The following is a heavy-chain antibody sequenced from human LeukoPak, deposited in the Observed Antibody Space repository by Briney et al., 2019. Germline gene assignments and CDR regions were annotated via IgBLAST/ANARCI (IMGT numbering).Heavy chain of an antibody. CDR1: GFTVSSNY. J-gene: IGHJ4*02. CDR3: ARDRRGLHYFDY. V-gene: IGHV3-66*01. Sequence: GGSLRLSCAASGFTVSSNYMSWVRQAPGNGLEWLSVIYSGGSTYYADSVKGRFTISRDNSKNTLYLQMNSLRAEDTAVYYCARDRRGLHYFDYWGQGTLVTVSS. CDR2: IYSGGST. D-gene: IGHD5-18*01.